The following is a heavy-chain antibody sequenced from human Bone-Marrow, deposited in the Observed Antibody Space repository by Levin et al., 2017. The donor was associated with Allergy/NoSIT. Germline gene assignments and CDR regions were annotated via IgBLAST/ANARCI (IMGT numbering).Heavy chain of an antibody. CDR2: IKQDGSEK. V-gene: IGHV3-7*01. D-gene: IGHD6-13*01. J-gene: IGHJ4*02. Sequence: GGSLRLSCAASGFTLSNYWMSWVRQAPGKGLEWVANIKQDGSEKSYVDSVKGRFTISRDNAKNSLYLQMNSLRAEDTAVYYCAPHGAAADYWGQGTLVTVSS. CDR1: GFTLSNYW. CDR3: APHGAAADY.